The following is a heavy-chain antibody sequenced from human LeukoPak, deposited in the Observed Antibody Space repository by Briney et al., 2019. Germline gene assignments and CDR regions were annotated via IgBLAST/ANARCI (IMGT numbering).Heavy chain of an antibody. CDR2: IYYSGST. Sequence: SETLSLTCTVSGGSISTTNYYWSWIRQHPGKGLEWIGYIYYSGSTYYNPSLRSRVTILRDTSKNQFSLKLSSVTAADTAVYYCATGRNGVVPAPILGVGPWYNYHYMDVWGKGTTVTVSS. CDR1: GGSISTTNYY. J-gene: IGHJ6*03. CDR3: ATGRNGVVPAPILGVGPWYNYHYMDV. V-gene: IGHV4-31*03. D-gene: IGHD2-2*02.